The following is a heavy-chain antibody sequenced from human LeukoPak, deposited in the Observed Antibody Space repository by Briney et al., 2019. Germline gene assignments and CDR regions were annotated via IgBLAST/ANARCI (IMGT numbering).Heavy chain of an antibody. J-gene: IGHJ5*02. Sequence: SETLSLTCTVSGYSISSGYYWGWIRQPPGKGLEWIGSSYHSGSTYYNPSLKSRVTISVDTSKNQFYLKLSSVTAADTAVYYCARDHVVVPAALESDPWGQGTLVTVSS. CDR1: GYSISSGYY. V-gene: IGHV4-38-2*02. CDR2: SYHSGST. CDR3: ARDHVVVPAALESDP. D-gene: IGHD2-2*01.